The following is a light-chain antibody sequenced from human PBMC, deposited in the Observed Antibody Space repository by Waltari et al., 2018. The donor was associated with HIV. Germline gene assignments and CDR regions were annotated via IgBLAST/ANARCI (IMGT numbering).Light chain of an antibody. CDR3: ASFTADDTMM. J-gene: IGLJ3*02. V-gene: IGLV2-14*03. CDR1: DTDFGLRHF. Sequence: SAVTQPASVSGLPGQSVTLSCTGADTDFGLRHFVSLYQQHPDKVPRLIFSAVDSRAAGIPDRFSASKSGETAFLTISSLRTEDEAVYYCASFTADDTMMFGGGTLVTVL. CDR2: AVD.